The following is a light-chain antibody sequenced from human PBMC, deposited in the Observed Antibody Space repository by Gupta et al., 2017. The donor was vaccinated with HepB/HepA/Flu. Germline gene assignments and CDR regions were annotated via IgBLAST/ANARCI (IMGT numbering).Light chain of an antibody. Sequence: QSVLTQPPSVSEAPRQRVTISCSGSSSNIGNNAVNWYQQLPGKAPKLLIYYNDLKPSGVSDRFSGSKSGTSASLAISDLQSEDEADYYCATWDDSLNGPVFGGATKLTVL. V-gene: IGLV1-36*01. J-gene: IGLJ2*01. CDR3: ATWDDSLNGPV. CDR2: YND. CDR1: SSNIGNNA.